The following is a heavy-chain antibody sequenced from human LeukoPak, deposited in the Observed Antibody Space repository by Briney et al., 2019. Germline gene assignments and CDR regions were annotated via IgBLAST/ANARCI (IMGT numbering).Heavy chain of an antibody. CDR2: INPSGGST. CDR3: ARGKEGSGWYGGWFDP. D-gene: IGHD6-19*01. J-gene: IGHJ5*02. V-gene: IGHV1-46*01. CDR1: GYTFTSYY. Sequence: GASVKVSCKASGYTFTSYYMHWVRQAPGQGLEWMGIINPSGGSTSYAQKFQGRVTMTRDTSTSTVYMDLSSLRSEDTAVYYRARGKEGSGWYGGWFDPWGQGTLVTVSS.